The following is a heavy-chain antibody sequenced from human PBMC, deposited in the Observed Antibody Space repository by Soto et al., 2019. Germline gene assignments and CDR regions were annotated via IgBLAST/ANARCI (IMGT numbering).Heavy chain of an antibody. D-gene: IGHD6-13*01. CDR1: GGSISSSSYY. CDR2: IYYSGST. CDR3: ARHRSRSIRVDY. Sequence: QLQLQESGPGLVKPSETLSLTCTVSGGSISSSSYYWGWIRQPPGKGLEWIGSIYYSGSTYYNPSLKSRVTISVDTSKNQFSLKLSSVTAADTAVYYCARHRSRSIRVDYWGQGTLVTVSS. J-gene: IGHJ4*02. V-gene: IGHV4-39*01.